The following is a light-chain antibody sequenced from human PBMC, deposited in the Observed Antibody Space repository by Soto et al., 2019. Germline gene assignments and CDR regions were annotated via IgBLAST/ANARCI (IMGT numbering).Light chain of an antibody. CDR2: GNS. V-gene: IGLV1-40*01. J-gene: IGLJ1*01. CDR1: SGNIGAGYD. CDR3: QSYYSSLSPV. Sequence: VLTQPPSISGAPPQIVTSSRAGSSGNIGAGYDVHWYQQLPGTAPKLLIYGNSNRPSGVPDRFSGSKSGTSACVAITCLLAEDEDDYYCQSYYSSLSPVFGNGTKVIVL.